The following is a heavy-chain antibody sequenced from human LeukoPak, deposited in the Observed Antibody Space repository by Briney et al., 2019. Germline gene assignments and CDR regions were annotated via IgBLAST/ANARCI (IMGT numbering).Heavy chain of an antibody. V-gene: IGHV1-69*04. CDR1: GGTFSSYA. CDR3: ARGIRSYYDFWSGYSGHAFDI. CDR2: IIPILGIA. J-gene: IGHJ3*02. D-gene: IGHD3-3*01. Sequence: ASVKVSCKASGGTFSSYAISWVRQAPGQGLEWMGRIIPILGIANYAQKLQGRVTIIADKSTSTAYMELSSLRSEDTAVYYCARGIRSYYDFWSGYSGHAFDIWGQGTMVTVSS.